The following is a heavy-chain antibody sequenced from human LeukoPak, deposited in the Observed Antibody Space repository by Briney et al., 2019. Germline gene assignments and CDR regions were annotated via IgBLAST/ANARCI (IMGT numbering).Heavy chain of an antibody. CDR1: GGSISSGSYY. CDR3: ARSDLRNYFDY. CDR2: IYTSGST. V-gene: IGHV4-61*02. Sequence: PSETLSLTCTVSGGSISSGSYYWSWIRQPAGKGLEWIGRIYTSGSTNYNPSLKSRVTISVDTSKNQFSLKLSSVTAADTAVYYCARSDLRNYFDYWGQGTLVTVSS. J-gene: IGHJ4*02.